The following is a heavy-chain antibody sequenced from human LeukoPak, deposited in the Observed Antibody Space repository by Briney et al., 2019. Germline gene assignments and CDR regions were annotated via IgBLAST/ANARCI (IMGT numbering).Heavy chain of an antibody. D-gene: IGHD6-19*01. CDR2: IGGTIYGGTT. J-gene: IGHJ4*02. Sequence: SGGSLRLSCTASGFTFGDYAVSWFRQAPGKGLEWVGFIGGTIYGGTTQYAASVKGRFTISRDDSKSIAYLQMNSLKTEDTAVYYCTRDLKAGNRGYWGQGTLVTVSS. CDR1: GFTFGDYA. V-gene: IGHV3-49*03. CDR3: TRDLKAGNRGY.